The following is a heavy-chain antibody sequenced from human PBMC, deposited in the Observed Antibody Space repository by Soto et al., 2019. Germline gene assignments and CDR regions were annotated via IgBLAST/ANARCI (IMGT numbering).Heavy chain of an antibody. CDR3: PRHLGDCAAPGYINY. CDR1: GYSISRGYY. V-gene: IGHV4-38-2*01. CDR2: MHHSGTT. J-gene: IGHJ4*02. Sequence: SETLSLTCAVSGYSISRGYYWGWIRQPPGKGLEWIGNMHHSGTTYYNPSLKSRVTLSIDTSKNQFSLKLRSVTAADTAVYYCPRHLGDCAAPGYINYWGKGPLGAVSS. D-gene: IGHD2-21*02.